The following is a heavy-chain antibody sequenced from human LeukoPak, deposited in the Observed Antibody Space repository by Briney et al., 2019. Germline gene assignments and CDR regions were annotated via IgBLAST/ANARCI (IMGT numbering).Heavy chain of an antibody. J-gene: IGHJ4*02. V-gene: IGHV1-2*02. CDR2: INPNSGGT. Sequence: ASVKVSCKASGYTFTGYYMHWVRQAPGQGLEWMGWINPNSGGTNYAQKFQGRVTMTRDTSTSTAYMELRSLRSDDTAVYYCARGYCSGGSCYVRLGDYWGQGTLVTVSS. D-gene: IGHD2-15*01. CDR1: GYTFTGYY. CDR3: ARGYCSGGSCYVRLGDY.